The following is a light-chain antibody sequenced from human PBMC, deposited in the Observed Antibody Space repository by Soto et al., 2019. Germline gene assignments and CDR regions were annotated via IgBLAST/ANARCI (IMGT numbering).Light chain of an antibody. CDR2: GAS. Sequence: DIVLTQSPGTLSFSPGERATLFCRAGQSVSSNYLAWYQQKPGQAPRLLIHGASTRATGVPDRFSGSGSGTDFTLTISRLEPEDFAVYHCQQYGSLSWTFGQGTKVDIK. CDR3: QQYGSLSWT. V-gene: IGKV3-20*01. J-gene: IGKJ1*01. CDR1: QSVSSNY.